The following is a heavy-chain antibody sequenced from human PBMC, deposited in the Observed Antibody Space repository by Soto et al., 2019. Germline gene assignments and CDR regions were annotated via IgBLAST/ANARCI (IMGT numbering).Heavy chain of an antibody. CDR2: IYYSGRT. J-gene: IGHJ4*02. Sequence: SETLSLTCIVSGESISSSSYYWGWIRQPPGEGLEWIGSIYYSGRTYYNPSFKSRVTISIDTSKNQFSLKLSSVTATDTAVYYCARQRTTVVTQAYFDHWGQGAQVTVSS. V-gene: IGHV4-39*01. CDR1: GESISSSSYY. CDR3: ARQRTTVVTQAYFDH. D-gene: IGHD2-21*02.